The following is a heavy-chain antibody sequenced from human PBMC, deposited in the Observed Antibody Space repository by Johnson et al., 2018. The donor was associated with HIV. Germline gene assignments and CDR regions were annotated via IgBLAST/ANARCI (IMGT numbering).Heavy chain of an antibody. CDR2: IYSGDST. CDR3: ARGYTIGAFDI. V-gene: IGHV3-66*01. CDR1: GFTVSSNY. Sequence: TLSCAASGFTVSSNYLSWVRQAPGKGLEWVSVIYSGDSTYYADSVKGRFTISRDNSKNTLYLQMNSLRAEDTAVYYCARGYTIGAFDIWGQGTMVTVSS. D-gene: IGHD3-3*01. J-gene: IGHJ3*02.